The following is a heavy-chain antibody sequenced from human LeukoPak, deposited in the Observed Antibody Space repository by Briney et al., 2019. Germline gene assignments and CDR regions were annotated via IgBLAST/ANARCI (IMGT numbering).Heavy chain of an antibody. CDR2: ISWNSGSI. J-gene: IGHJ4*02. Sequence: GGSLRLFCAASGFTFDDYAMHWVRQAPGKGLEWVSGISWNSGSIGYADSVKGRLTISRDNAKNSLYLQMNSLRAEDTAVYYCARDESSYYFDYWGQGTLVTVSS. V-gene: IGHV3-9*01. CDR1: GFTFDDYA. CDR3: ARDESSYYFDY. D-gene: IGHD6-6*01.